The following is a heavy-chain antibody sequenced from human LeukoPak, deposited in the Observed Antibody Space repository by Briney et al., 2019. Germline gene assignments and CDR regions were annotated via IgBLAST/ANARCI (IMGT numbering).Heavy chain of an antibody. CDR2: ISGSGGST. J-gene: IGHJ4*02. CDR1: GFTFSSYA. D-gene: IGHD5-12*01. Sequence: GGSLRLSCAASGFTFSSYAMSWVCQAPGKGLEWVSAISGSGGSTYYADSVKGRFTISRDNSKNTLYLQMNSLRAEDTAVYYCANWGDIVAKTLDYWGQGTLVTVSS. CDR3: ANWGDIVAKTLDY. V-gene: IGHV3-23*01.